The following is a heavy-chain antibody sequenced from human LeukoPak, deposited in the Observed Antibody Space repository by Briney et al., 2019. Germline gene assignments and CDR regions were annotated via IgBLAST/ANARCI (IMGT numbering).Heavy chain of an antibody. J-gene: IGHJ3*01. CDR3: ARRWVYDKRAFDA. Sequence: SETLSLTCTVSGGSISGTYYRSWIRQPPGKGLEWIGYIYYTGTTDSNPSLKSRVTISLDTSKNQFSLNLSSVTAADTAVYYCARRWVYDKRAFDAWGQGTMVTVSS. CDR2: IYYTGTT. V-gene: IGHV4-59*08. D-gene: IGHD3-16*01. CDR1: GGSISGTYY.